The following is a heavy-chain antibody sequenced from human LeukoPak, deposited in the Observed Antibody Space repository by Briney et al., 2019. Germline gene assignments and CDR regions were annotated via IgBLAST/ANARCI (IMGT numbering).Heavy chain of an antibody. J-gene: IGHJ5*02. CDR1: GYTFTGYY. Sequence: ASVKVSCKASGYTFTGYYMHWARQAPGQGLEWMGWINPNSGGTNYAQKFQGRVTMTRDTSISTAYMELSRLRSDDTAVYYCARPAAYCGGDCYSNGLNWFDPWGQGTLVTVSS. D-gene: IGHD2-21*02. CDR2: INPNSGGT. V-gene: IGHV1-2*02. CDR3: ARPAAYCGGDCYSNGLNWFDP.